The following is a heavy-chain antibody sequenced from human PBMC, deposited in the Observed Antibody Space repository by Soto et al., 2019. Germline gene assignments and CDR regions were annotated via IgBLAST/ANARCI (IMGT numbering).Heavy chain of an antibody. Sequence: EVRLVESGGGLVQPGGSLKLSCAASGFTFSGSALHWVRQASGKGLEWIGRIRSRENNYATAYAASLKGRFTISRDDSKKTAFLQGNSLRTEDTARYYCTTVDYWGQGSLVTVSS. J-gene: IGHJ4*02. V-gene: IGHV3-73*01. CDR3: TTVDY. CDR1: GFTFSGSA. CDR2: IRSRENNYAT.